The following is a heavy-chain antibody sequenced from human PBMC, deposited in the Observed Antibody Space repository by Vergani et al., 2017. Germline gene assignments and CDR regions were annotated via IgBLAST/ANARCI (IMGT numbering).Heavy chain of an antibody. CDR2: VDPEDGET. CDR1: GYTFTDYY. CDR3: ATDKISSSGYFSFYY. D-gene: IGHD3-22*01. Sequence: VQLVQSGAEVKKPGATVKISCKVSGYTFTDYYMHWVQQAPGKGLEWMGLVDPEDGETIHAEKFQGRVTMTEDTSTDTAYMELSSLRSEDTAVYYCATDKISSSGYFSFYYWGQGTLVTVSS. J-gene: IGHJ4*02. V-gene: IGHV1-69-2*01.